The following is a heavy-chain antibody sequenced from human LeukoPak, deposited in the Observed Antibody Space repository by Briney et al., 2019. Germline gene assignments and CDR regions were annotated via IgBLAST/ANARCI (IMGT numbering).Heavy chain of an antibody. Sequence: SVKVSCKASGGTFSSYAISWVRQAPGQGLEWMGRIIPILGIANYAQKFQGRVTITADKSTSTAYMELSSLRSEDTAVYYCAREPPYSSSWTSYYYGMDVWGQGTTVTVSS. CDR1: GGTFSSYA. D-gene: IGHD6-13*01. CDR3: AREPPYSSSWTSYYYGMDV. J-gene: IGHJ6*02. CDR2: IIPILGIA. V-gene: IGHV1-69*04.